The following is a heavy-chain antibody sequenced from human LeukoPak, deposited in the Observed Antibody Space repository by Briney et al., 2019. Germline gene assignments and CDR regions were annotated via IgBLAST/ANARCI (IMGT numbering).Heavy chain of an antibody. CDR3: AKNAGYYIFRSDFDY. Sequence: GGSLRLSCAASGFTFSSYGMSWVRQAPEKGLEWVSAISGSGGSTYYADSVKGRFTISRDNSKNTLYLQMNSLRAEDTAVYYCAKNAGYYIFRSDFDYWGQGTLVTVSS. CDR2: ISGSGGST. CDR1: GFTFSSYG. V-gene: IGHV3-23*01. D-gene: IGHD3-9*01. J-gene: IGHJ4*02.